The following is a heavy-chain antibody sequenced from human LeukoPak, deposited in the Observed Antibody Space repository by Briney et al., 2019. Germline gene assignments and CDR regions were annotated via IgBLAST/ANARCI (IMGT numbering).Heavy chain of an antibody. CDR1: GFTFSSYS. J-gene: IGHJ6*03. Sequence: GGSLRLSCAGSGFTFSSYSMNWVRQAPGKGLEWVSSISSSGDSTWYADSVKGRFTISRDNSKNTLYLQMNSLRAEDTAVYYCAKGRGWEASYYYYYMDVWGKGTTVTISS. V-gene: IGHV3-23*01. CDR3: AKGRGWEASYYYYYMDV. CDR2: ISSSGDST. D-gene: IGHD1-26*01.